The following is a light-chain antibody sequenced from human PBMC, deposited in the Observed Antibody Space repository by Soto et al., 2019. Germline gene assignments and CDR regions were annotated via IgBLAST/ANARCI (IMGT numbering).Light chain of an antibody. V-gene: IGKV1-33*01. CDR1: QDISNY. J-gene: IGKJ4*01. CDR3: QQYDNLPLT. CDR2: DAS. Sequence: DIQMTQSPSSLYASVGDRVTNTCQASQDISNYLNWYQQKPGKAPKLLIYDASNLETGVPSRFSGSGSGTDFIFTISSLQPEDIATYYCQQYDNLPLTFGGGTKV.